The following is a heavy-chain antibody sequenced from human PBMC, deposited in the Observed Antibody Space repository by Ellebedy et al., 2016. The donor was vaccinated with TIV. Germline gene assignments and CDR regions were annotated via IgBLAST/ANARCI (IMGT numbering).Heavy chain of an antibody. CDR3: AKVYYYDSSGYYPPFDY. Sequence: GESLKISXAASGFTFSSYAMSWVRQAPGKGLEWVSAISGSGGSTYYADSVKGRFTISRDNSKNTLYLQMNSLRAEDTAVYYCAKVYYYDSSGYYPPFDYWGQGTLVTVSS. D-gene: IGHD3-22*01. CDR2: ISGSGGST. CDR1: GFTFSSYA. V-gene: IGHV3-23*01. J-gene: IGHJ4*02.